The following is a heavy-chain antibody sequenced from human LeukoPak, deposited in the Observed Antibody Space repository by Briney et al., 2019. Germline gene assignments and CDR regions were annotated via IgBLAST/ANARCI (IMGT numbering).Heavy chain of an antibody. V-gene: IGHV7-4-1*02. CDR3: ARDGGGSYYFWFDP. CDR1: GYTFTSHA. J-gene: IGHJ5*02. Sequence: ASVKVSCKASGYTFTSHAINWVRQAPGQGLEWMGRINTNTGNPTYAQGTTGRYVFSLDTSVSTAYLEISSLKAEDTAVYYCARDGGGSYYFWFDPWGQGTLVTVSS. D-gene: IGHD1-26*01. CDR2: INTNTGNP.